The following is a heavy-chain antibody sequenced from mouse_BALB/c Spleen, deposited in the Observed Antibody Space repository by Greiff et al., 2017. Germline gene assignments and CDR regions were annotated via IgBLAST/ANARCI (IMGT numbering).Heavy chain of an antibody. CDR2: INPGSGGT. V-gene: IGHV1-54*01. CDR1: GYAFTNYL. J-gene: IGHJ4*01. Sequence: VQLQQSGAELVRPGTSVKVSCKASGYAFTNYLIEWVKQRPGQGLEWIGVINPGSGGTNYNEKFKGKATLTVDKSSSTAYMQLSSLTSEDSAVYYCTRWGAMDYWGQGTSVTVSS. CDR3: TRWGAMDY.